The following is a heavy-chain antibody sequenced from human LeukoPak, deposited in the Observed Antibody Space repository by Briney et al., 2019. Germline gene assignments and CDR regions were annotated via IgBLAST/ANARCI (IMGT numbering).Heavy chain of an antibody. CDR1: GFTFSRYA. Sequence: GGSLRLSCAASGFTFSRYAMNWVRQAPGKGLEWVSGITGSGSSTYYADSVKGRFTVSRDNSKNTLYLQVNSLRAEDTAIYYCGKHSDATSSPAWGQGTLVTVSS. V-gene: IGHV3-23*01. CDR3: GKHSDATSSPA. D-gene: IGHD6-13*01. CDR2: ITGSGSST. J-gene: IGHJ5*02.